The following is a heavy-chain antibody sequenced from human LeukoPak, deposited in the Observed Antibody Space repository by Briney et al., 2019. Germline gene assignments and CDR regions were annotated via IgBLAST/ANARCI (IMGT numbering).Heavy chain of an antibody. CDR3: ATPRSGNYFDS. V-gene: IGHV3-23*01. J-gene: IGHJ4*02. CDR1: EFTFSSFS. Sequence: GGSLRLSCAASEFTFSSFSMTWVRQAPGKGLEWGSTISGSGHSTYYADSVKGRFTISRDNSKNTLYLQMNSLRAEDTAVYYCATPRSGNYFDSWGQGTLVTVSS. CDR2: ISGSGHST. D-gene: IGHD3-10*01.